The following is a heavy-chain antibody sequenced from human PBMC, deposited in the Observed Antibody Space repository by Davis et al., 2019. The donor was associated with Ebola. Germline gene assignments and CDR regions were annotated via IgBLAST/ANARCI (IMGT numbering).Heavy chain of an antibody. J-gene: IGHJ4*02. CDR1: GFTFSSYG. V-gene: IGHV3-33*01. Sequence: GESLKISCAASGFTFSSYGMHWVRQAPGKGLEWVAVIWYDGSNKYYADSVKGRFTISRDNSRNTLYLQMNSLRAEDTAVYYCARDTVWFGTSYYFDYWGQGTLVTVSS. CDR2: IWYDGSNK. CDR3: ARDTVWFGTSYYFDY. D-gene: IGHD3-10*01.